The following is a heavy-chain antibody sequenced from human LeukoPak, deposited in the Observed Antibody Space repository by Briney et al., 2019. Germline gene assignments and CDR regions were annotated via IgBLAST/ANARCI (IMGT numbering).Heavy chain of an antibody. CDR1: GFTFSSYW. J-gene: IGHJ3*02. CDR2: IKQDGSEK. V-gene: IGHV3-7*01. CDR3: ARDDQDDYGDYLRTTDAFDI. Sequence: GGSLRLSCAASGFTFSSYWMSWVRQAPGRGLEWAANIKQDGSEKYYVDSVKCRFTISRDNAKNSLYLQMNSLRAEDTAVYYCARDDQDDYGDYLRTTDAFDIWGQGTMVTVSS. D-gene: IGHD4-17*01.